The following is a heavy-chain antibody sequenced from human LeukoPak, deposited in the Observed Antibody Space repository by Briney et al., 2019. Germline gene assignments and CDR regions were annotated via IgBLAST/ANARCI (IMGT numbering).Heavy chain of an antibody. Sequence: GGSLRLSCAASGFTFSSYAMSWVRQAPGKGLEWVSAISGSGGSTYYADSVKGRFTVSRDNSKNTLYLQMSSLRAEDTAIYYCAKDIAPRLTGGVNYFDYWGQGTLVTVSS. CDR1: GFTFSSYA. CDR2: ISGSGGST. CDR3: AKDIAPRLTGGVNYFDY. D-gene: IGHD6-6*01. J-gene: IGHJ4*02. V-gene: IGHV3-23*01.